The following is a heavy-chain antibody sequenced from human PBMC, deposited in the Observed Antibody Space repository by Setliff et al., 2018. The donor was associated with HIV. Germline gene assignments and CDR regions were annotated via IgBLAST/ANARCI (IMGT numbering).Heavy chain of an antibody. V-gene: IGHV4-4*07. Sequence: SETLSLTCNVSGDSLNTYYWSWIRQSGGKGLEWIGRIYASGKTTFNPSLESRVRMSVDTSKNQFSLKLTSVTASDTAVYYCARGNDDLESFDYWGQGALVTVSS. D-gene: IGHD1-1*01. CDR3: ARGNDDLESFDY. CDR2: IYASGKT. CDR1: GDSLNTYY. J-gene: IGHJ4*02.